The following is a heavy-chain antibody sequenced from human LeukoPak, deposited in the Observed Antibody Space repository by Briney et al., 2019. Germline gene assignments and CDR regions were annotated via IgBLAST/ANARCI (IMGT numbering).Heavy chain of an antibody. CDR1: GGSFSGYY. CDR2: INHSGST. CDR3: VRGRGSAYYYGSGSRYFDY. J-gene: IGHJ4*02. D-gene: IGHD3-10*01. Sequence: PSETLSLTCAVYGGSFSGYYWSWIRQPPGKGLEWIGEINHSGSTNYNPSLKSRVTISVDTSKNQFSLKLSSVTAADTAVYYCVRGRGSAYYYGSGSRYFDYWGQGTLVTVSS. V-gene: IGHV4-34*01.